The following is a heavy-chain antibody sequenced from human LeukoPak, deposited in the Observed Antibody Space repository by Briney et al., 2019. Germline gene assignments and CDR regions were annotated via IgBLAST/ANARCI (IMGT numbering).Heavy chain of an antibody. V-gene: IGHV3-33*01. CDR1: GFTFSSYA. Sequence: GGSLRLSCAASGFTFSSYAMHWVRQAPGKGLEWVAVIWYDGSNKYYGDSVKGRFTISRDNSKNTLFLQMNSLRAEDTAVYYCARDGDYGDYTGYFDYWGQGTLVTVSS. J-gene: IGHJ4*02. D-gene: IGHD4-17*01. CDR2: IWYDGSNK. CDR3: ARDGDYGDYTGYFDY.